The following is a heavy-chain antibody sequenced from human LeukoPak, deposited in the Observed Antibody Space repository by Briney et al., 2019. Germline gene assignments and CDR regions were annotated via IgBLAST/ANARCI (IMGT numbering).Heavy chain of an antibody. CDR2: ISWNSGSI. Sequence: GGSLRLSCAASGFTFDDYAMHWVRQAPGKGLEWVSGISWNSGSIGYADSVKGRFTISRDNAKNSLYLQMNSLRAEDTALYYFAKDMGSDGDYGMDVWGQGTTVTVSS. D-gene: IGHD3-16*01. CDR3: AKDMGSDGDYGMDV. CDR1: GFTFDDYA. J-gene: IGHJ6*02. V-gene: IGHV3-9*01.